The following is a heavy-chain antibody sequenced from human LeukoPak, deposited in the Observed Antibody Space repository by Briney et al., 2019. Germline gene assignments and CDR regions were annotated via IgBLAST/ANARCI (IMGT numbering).Heavy chain of an antibody. D-gene: IGHD4-11*01. CDR2: ISGSGGST. Sequence: GGSLRLSCEASGFTFSSYAMSWVRQAPGKGLEWVSAISGSGGSTYYADSVKGRFTISRNNSKNTLYLQMNSLRAEDTAVYYCANSPYSNYVGWFDPWGQGTLVTVSS. V-gene: IGHV3-23*01. CDR3: ANSPYSNYVGWFDP. J-gene: IGHJ5*02. CDR1: GFTFSSYA.